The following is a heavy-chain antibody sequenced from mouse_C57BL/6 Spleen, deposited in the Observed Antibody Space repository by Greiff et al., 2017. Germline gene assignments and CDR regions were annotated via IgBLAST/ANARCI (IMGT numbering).Heavy chain of an antibody. CDR1: GYAFSSSW. CDR3: AKEEDGYYFDY. Sequence: QVQLQQPGPELVKPGASVKISCKASGYAFSSSWMNWVKQRPGKGLEWIGRIYPGDGDTTYNGKFKGKATLTADKSSSTAYMQLSSLTSEDSAVYFCAKEEDGYYFDYWGQGTTLTVSS. D-gene: IGHD2-3*01. J-gene: IGHJ2*01. CDR2: IYPGDGDT. V-gene: IGHV1-82*01.